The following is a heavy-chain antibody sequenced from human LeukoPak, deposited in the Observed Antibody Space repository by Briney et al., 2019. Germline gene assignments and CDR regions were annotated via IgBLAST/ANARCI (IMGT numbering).Heavy chain of an antibody. CDR1: GGSFSGYY. Sequence: SETLSLTCAVYGGSFSGYYWSWIRQPPGKGLEWIGEINHSGSTNYNPSLKSRVTISVDTSKNQFSLKLSSVTAADTDVYYCAREDAEQMDNSFDIWGQGTMVTVSS. V-gene: IGHV4-34*01. D-gene: IGHD5-24*01. J-gene: IGHJ3*02. CDR3: AREDAEQMDNSFDI. CDR2: INHSGST.